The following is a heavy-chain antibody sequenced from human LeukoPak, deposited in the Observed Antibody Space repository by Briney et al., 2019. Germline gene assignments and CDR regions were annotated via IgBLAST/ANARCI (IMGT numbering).Heavy chain of an antibody. D-gene: IGHD3-10*01. CDR2: IYTSGST. CDR3: ARFRIYGSGSYYAFDI. J-gene: IGHJ3*02. CDR1: GGSISSGSYY. Sequence: KPSETLSLTCTVSGGSISSGSYYWSWIRQPAGKGLEWIGRIYTSGSTNYNPSLKSRVTISVDTSKNQFSLKLSSVTAADTAVYYCARFRIYGSGSYYAFDIWGQGTMVTVSS. V-gene: IGHV4-61*02.